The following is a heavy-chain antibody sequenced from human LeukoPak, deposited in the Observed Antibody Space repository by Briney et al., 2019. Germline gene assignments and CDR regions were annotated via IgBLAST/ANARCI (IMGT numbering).Heavy chain of an antibody. CDR2: ISSDGSNK. J-gene: IGHJ6*02. CDR1: GFTFSSYG. Sequence: GGSLRLSCAASGFTFSSYGMHWVRQAPGKGLEWVAVISSDGSNKYYADSVKGRFTISRDNSKNTLYLQMNSLRAEDTAVYYCAKILGGSSWYRAWVGYYYGMDVWGQGTTVTVSS. V-gene: IGHV3-30*18. CDR3: AKILGGSSWYRAWVGYYYGMDV. D-gene: IGHD6-13*01.